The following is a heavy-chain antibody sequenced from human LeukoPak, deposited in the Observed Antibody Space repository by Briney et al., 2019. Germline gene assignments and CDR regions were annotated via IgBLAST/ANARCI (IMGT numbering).Heavy chain of an antibody. Sequence: GGSLRLSCAASAFTFSSYVMSWVRQAPGKGLEWVSAISGSGGSTYYADSVKGRFTISRDNSKNTLFLQMNSLRAEDTAVYYCAKPPFSDSSGFANWGHGTLVTVSS. D-gene: IGHD3-22*01. J-gene: IGHJ4*01. V-gene: IGHV3-23*01. CDR1: AFTFSSYV. CDR2: ISGSGGST. CDR3: AKPPFSDSSGFAN.